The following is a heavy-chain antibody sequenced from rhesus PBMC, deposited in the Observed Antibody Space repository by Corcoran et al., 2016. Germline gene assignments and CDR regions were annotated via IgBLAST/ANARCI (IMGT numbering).Heavy chain of an antibody. CDR1: GGSISGCYG. Sequence: QVQLQESGPGLVTPSETLSLTCAVSGGSISGCYGWSWIRQPPGKGLEWIGHIFGSIWRTNYKPSHKSRGTISRDTSKNQFSRKVSAVTAADTAVYYCARGVLVTFDYWGQGVLVTIAS. CDR3: ARGVLVTFDY. V-gene: IGHV4-127*01. D-gene: IGHD2-21*01. CDR2: IFGSIWRT. J-gene: IGHJ4*01.